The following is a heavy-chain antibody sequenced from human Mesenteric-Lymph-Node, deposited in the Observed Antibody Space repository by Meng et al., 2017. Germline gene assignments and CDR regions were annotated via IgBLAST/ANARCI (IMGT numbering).Heavy chain of an antibody. D-gene: IGHD6-19*01. CDR2: IYYSGST. V-gene: IGHV4-59*01. CDR1: GGSFSGYY. CDR3: ARVPPSSGWTFDY. J-gene: IGHJ4*02. Sequence: SQTLSLTGAVYGGSFSGYYWSWIRQPPGKGLEWIGYIYYSGSTNYNPSLKSRVTISVDTSKNQFSLKLSSVTAADTAVYYCARVPPSSGWTFDYWGQGTLVTVSS.